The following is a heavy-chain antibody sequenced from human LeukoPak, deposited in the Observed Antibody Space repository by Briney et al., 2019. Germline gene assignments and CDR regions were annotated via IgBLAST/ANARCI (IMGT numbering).Heavy chain of an antibody. CDR2: INPYNGKT. Sequence: ASVKVSCKASGYTLGRFGISWVRQAPGQGLEWLGWINPYNGKTIFGEKFQGRVTKTTDTSTSTVYMELTSLRSDDTAVYFCARDTPQHLKRFDYWGQGTLVTVSS. CDR1: GYTLGRFG. CDR3: ARDTPQHLKRFDY. J-gene: IGHJ4*02. V-gene: IGHV1-18*01.